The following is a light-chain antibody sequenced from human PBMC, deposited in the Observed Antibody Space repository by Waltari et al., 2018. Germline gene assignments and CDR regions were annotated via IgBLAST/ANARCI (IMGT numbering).Light chain of an antibody. CDR1: QSVNSN. J-gene: IGKJ2*01. CDR3: QQYNNWPRT. Sequence: ETVMAQSPATLSVSPGERATLSCRASQSVNSNLAWFQPKPGQAPRLLIYDASTRATDIPARFSGSGSGTEFTLTIGSLQTEDFAVYYCQQYNNWPRTFGQGTKLEI. V-gene: IGKV3-15*01. CDR2: DAS.